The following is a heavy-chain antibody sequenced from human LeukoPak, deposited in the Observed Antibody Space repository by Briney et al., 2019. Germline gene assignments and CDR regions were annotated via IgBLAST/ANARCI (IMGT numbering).Heavy chain of an antibody. V-gene: IGHV4-39*01. CDR2: IYYSGST. CDR1: GGSISSGSYY. Sequence: PSETLSLTCTVSGGSISSGSYYWGWIRQPPGKGLEWIGSIYYSGSTYYNPSLKSRVTISVDTSKNQFSLKLSSVTAADTAVYYCATTDSSSWFLAEYFQHWGQGTLVTVSS. D-gene: IGHD6-13*01. J-gene: IGHJ1*01. CDR3: ATTDSSSWFLAEYFQH.